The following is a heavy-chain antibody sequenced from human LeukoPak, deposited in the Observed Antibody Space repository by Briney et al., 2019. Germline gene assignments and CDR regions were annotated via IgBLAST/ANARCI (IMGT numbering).Heavy chain of an antibody. V-gene: IGHV1-69*02. J-gene: IGHJ3*02. Sequence: SVKVSCKASGYTFTSYYMHWVRQAPGQGLEWMGRIIPILGIANYAQKFQGRVTITADKSTSTAYMELSSLRSEDTAVYYCATRITMIRRDAFDIWGQGTMVTVSS. CDR2: IIPILGIA. CDR1: GYTFTSYY. CDR3: ATRITMIRRDAFDI. D-gene: IGHD3-22*01.